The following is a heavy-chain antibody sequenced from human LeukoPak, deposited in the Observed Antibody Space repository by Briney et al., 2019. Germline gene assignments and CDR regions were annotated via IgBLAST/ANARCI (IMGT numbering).Heavy chain of an antibody. D-gene: IGHD6-19*01. CDR3: ARHSSGWHLDF. CDR2: INYSGAT. J-gene: IGHJ4*02. V-gene: IGHV4-59*01. CDR1: RGSINGYY. Sequence: SETLSLTCSVSRGSINGYYWSWIRQPPGKGLEWIGWINYSGATYFNSSLKSRALMSIDTSMNQLSLRLYSVTAADTAIYYCARHSSGWHLDFWGRGTLVTVSS.